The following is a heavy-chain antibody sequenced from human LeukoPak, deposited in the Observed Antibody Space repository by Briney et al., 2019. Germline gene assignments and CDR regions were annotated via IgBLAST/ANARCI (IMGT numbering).Heavy chain of an antibody. CDR1: GFTFSNTW. J-gene: IGHJ4*02. D-gene: IGHD3-22*01. CDR3: ATDGYYFDSSGSPSNS. Sequence: GGSLRLSCAASGFTFSNTWMSWVRHAPGEGLEWVGRIKSKTDGGTTDYAAPVKGRFSISRDDSKNTLYLQMNSLKTEDTAVYYCATDGYYFDSSGSPSNSWGQGTLVTVSS. V-gene: IGHV3-15*01. CDR2: IKSKTDGGTT.